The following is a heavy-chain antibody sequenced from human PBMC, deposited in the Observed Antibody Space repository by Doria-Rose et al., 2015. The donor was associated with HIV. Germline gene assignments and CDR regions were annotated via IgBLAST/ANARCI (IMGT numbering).Heavy chain of an antibody. CDR1: GVSLSSPGMG. Sequence: QVQLVQSGPVLVKPTETLTLTCTASGVSLSSPGMGVSWIRQPPGKALEWLANIFSDDERSYKTSLKSRLTISRGTSNSQVVLTMTDMDPVDTATYYCARIKSSRWYHKYYFDFWGQGTLVIVSA. CDR3: ARIKSSRWYHKYYFDF. D-gene: IGHD6-13*01. CDR2: IFSDDER. J-gene: IGHJ4*02. V-gene: IGHV2-26*01.